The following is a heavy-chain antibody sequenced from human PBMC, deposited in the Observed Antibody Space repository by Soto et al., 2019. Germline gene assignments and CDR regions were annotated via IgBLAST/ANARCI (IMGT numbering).Heavy chain of an antibody. J-gene: IGHJ5*02. D-gene: IGHD3-3*01. CDR3: ATSYYDFWSGLINWFDP. Sequence: ASVKVSCKASGYTFSRYAISWMRQAPGQGLEWMGWISAYNGNTNYAQKFQGRVTITADESTSTAYMELSSPRSEDTSVYYCATSYYDFWSGLINWFDPWG. CDR1: GYTFSRYA. CDR2: ISAYNGNT. V-gene: IGHV1-18*01.